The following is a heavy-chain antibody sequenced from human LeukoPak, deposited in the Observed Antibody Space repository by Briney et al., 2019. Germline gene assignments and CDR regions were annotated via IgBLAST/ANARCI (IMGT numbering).Heavy chain of an antibody. CDR2: ISGSGGST. V-gene: IGHV3-23*01. Sequence: GGSLRPSCAASGFTFSSYAMSWVRQAPGKGLEWVSAISGSGGSTYYADSVKGRFTISRDNSKNTLYLQMNSLRAEDTAVYYRAKNGYCSGGSCYSGWFDPWGQGTLVTVSS. CDR1: GFTFSSYA. D-gene: IGHD2-15*01. J-gene: IGHJ5*02. CDR3: AKNGYCSGGSCYSGWFDP.